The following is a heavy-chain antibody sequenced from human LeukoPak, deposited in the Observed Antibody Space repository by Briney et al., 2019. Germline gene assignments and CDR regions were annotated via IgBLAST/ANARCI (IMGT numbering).Heavy chain of an antibody. J-gene: IGHJ6*02. D-gene: IGHD3-16*01. CDR1: GFIFSSHA. Sequence: GGSLRLSCAASGFIFSSHAMTWVRHAPGKGLEWVSTFSSDTGGRTFYVGSVKGRFTISRDNYKNTLYLQMNNLRAEDTAVYYCAEVGDWSHYYGMDVWGQGTTVTVSS. V-gene: IGHV3-23*01. CDR3: AEVGDWSHYYGMDV. CDR2: FSSDTGGRT.